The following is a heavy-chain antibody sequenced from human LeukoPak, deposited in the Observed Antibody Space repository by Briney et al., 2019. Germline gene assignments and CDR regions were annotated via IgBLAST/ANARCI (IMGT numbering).Heavy chain of an antibody. CDR1: GLTFSSYE. J-gene: IGHJ4*02. Sequence: GGSLRLSCAATGLTFSSYEMNWVRQAPGKGLEWVSYIRSSGSTIYYADSVKGRFTISRDNAKNSLYLQMNSLRAEDTAVYYCARDRKGLSGSGSYSPLDYWGQGTLVTVSS. CDR3: ARDRKGLSGSGSYSPLDY. D-gene: IGHD3-10*01. CDR2: IRSSGSTI. V-gene: IGHV3-48*03.